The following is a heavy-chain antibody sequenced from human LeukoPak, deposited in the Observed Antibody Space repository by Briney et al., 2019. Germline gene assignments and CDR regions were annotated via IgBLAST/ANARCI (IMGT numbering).Heavy chain of an antibody. J-gene: IGHJ4*02. CDR3: AKGGGSYYYYFDY. CDR2: ISGSGGTT. CDR1: GFTFSSYG. Sequence: GGSLRLSCAASGFTFSSYGMSWALQAPGKGLEWVSVISGSGGTTYYADSVRGRFTISRDNSENTLYLQMNSLRAEDTAVYHCAKGGGSYYYYFDYWGQGTLVTVSA. D-gene: IGHD1-26*01. V-gene: IGHV3-23*01.